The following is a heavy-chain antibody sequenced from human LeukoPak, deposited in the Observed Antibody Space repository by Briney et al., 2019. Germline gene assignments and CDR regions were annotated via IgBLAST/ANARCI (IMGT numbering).Heavy chain of an antibody. CDR2: ITSDGSST. Sequence: GGSLRLSCAASGFTFSNYWMHWVRQAPGKGLVWVSRITSDGSSTVYADSVKGRFTISRDNSKNTLYLQMNSLRAEDTAVYYCARDKQYSSGWSNWFDPWGQGTLVTVSS. CDR3: ARDKQYSSGWSNWFDP. D-gene: IGHD6-19*01. V-gene: IGHV3-74*01. CDR1: GFTFSNYW. J-gene: IGHJ5*02.